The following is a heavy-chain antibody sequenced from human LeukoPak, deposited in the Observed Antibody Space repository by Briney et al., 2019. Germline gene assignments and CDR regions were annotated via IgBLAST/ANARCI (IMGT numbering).Heavy chain of an antibody. V-gene: IGHV4-30-4*01. J-gene: IGHJ4*02. CDR2: IYYSGST. D-gene: IGHD3-22*01. Sequence: SETLSLTCTVSGGSISSGDYYWSWIRQPPGKGLEWIGYIYYSGSTYYNPSLKSRVTISVDTSKNQFSLKLSSVTAADTAVYYCAREPYYYDSSGYYSEYWGQGTLITVSS. CDR1: GGSISSGDYY. CDR3: AREPYYYDSSGYYSEY.